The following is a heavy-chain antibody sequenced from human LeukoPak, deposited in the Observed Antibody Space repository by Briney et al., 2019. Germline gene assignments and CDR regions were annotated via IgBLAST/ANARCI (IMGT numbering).Heavy chain of an antibody. D-gene: IGHD6-13*01. CDR3: ARVHQQLALYASDI. J-gene: IGHJ3*02. V-gene: IGHV4-34*01. CDR1: GGSFSAHY. Sequence: PSETLSLTCAVYGGSFSAHYWSWIRQPPGKGLEWIGEINHSGSSNCNPSLKSRVTVSVDTSKNQFSLKLSSVTAADTAVYYCARVHQQLALYASDIWGQGTMVTVSS. CDR2: INHSGSS.